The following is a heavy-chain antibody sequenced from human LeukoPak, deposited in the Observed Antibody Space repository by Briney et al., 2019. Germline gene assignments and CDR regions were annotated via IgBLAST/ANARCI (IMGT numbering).Heavy chain of an antibody. CDR2: IESKTDGGTT. V-gene: IGHV3-15*04. CDR1: GFTFDNAW. D-gene: IGHD3-10*01. Sequence: GGSLRLSCAASGFTFDNAWMSWVRQAPGKGLEWVGRIESKTDGGTTNYAAPVKGRFTISRDNAKNSLYLQMNTLRAEDTAVYYCARDCCASGSHDYWGQGALVTVSS. J-gene: IGHJ4*02. CDR3: ARDCCASGSHDY.